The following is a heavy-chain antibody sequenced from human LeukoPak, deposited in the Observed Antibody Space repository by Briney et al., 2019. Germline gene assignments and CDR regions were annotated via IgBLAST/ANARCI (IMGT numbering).Heavy chain of an antibody. Sequence: GSLRLSCAASGFTFSSYSMNWVRQAPGKGLEWIGEINHSGSTNYNPSLKSRVTISVDTSKNQFSLKLSSVTAADTAVYYCARVGRIAVAGTPFKLYYFDYWGQGTLVTVSS. V-gene: IGHV4-34*01. CDR2: INHSGST. J-gene: IGHJ4*02. CDR1: GFTFSSYS. D-gene: IGHD6-19*01. CDR3: ARVGRIAVAGTPFKLYYFDY.